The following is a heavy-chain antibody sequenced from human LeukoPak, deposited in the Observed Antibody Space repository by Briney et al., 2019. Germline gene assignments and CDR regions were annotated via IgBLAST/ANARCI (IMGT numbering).Heavy chain of an antibody. V-gene: IGHV1-18*01. CDR1: GYTFTSYG. CDR3: ARDRYYDILTGYEGPYFDY. J-gene: IGHJ4*02. Sequence: ASVKVSCKASGYTFTSYGISWVRQAPGQGLEWMGWISAYNGNTSYAQKLQGRVTMTTDTSTSTAYMELRSLRSDDTAVYYCARDRYYDILTGYEGPYFDYWGQGTLVTVSS. CDR2: ISAYNGNT. D-gene: IGHD3-9*01.